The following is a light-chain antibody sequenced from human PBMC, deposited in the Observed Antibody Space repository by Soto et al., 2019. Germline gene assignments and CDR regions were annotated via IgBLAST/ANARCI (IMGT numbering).Light chain of an antibody. Sequence: QSVLTQPASVSGSPGQSITIFCTGTSSDVGSYNYVSWYQQHPGRAPKLMIYDVSSRPSGVSNRFSGSKSGSTASLTISGLQAEDEADYFCTSYTTSSTYGFGTGTKVTV. CDR3: TSYTTSSTYG. V-gene: IGLV2-14*03. CDR2: DVS. CDR1: SSDVGSYNY. J-gene: IGLJ1*01.